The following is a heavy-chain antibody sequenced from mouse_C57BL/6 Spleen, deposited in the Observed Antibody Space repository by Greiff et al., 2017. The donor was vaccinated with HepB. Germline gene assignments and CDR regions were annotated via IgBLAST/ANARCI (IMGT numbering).Heavy chain of an antibody. D-gene: IGHD2-12*01. CDR2: IYPGDGDT. Sequence: QVQLQQSGAELVKPGASVKISCKASGYAFSSYWMNWVKQRPGKGLEWIGQIYPGDGDTNYNGKFKGKATLTADKSSSTAYMQLSSLTSEDSAVYFCARRGDDSAWFAYWGQGTLVTVSA. J-gene: IGHJ3*01. CDR1: GYAFSSYW. V-gene: IGHV1-80*01. CDR3: ARRGDDSAWFAY.